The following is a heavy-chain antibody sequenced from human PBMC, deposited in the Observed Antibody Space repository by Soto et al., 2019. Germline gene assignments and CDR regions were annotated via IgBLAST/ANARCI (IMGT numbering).Heavy chain of an antibody. D-gene: IGHD3-10*01. V-gene: IGHV4-59*01. CDR1: GGSISSSY. Sequence: SETLSLTCTVSGGSISSSYWSWIRQPPGKGLEWIGYLYHSGSTNYNPSLRSRVSISVDTSKNQFSLTLSSVTAADTAVYHCARTYGSGNWFDPWGQGTLVTVSS. CDR3: ARTYGSGNWFDP. J-gene: IGHJ5*02. CDR2: LYHSGST.